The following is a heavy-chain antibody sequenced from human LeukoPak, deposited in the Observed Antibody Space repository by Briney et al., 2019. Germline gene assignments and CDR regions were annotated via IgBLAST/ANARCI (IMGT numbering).Heavy chain of an antibody. CDR1: TDSISSSSHH. CDR2: IYYGRIT. J-gene: IGHJ4*02. D-gene: IGHD4/OR15-4a*01. V-gene: IGHV4-39*01. Sequence: SETLSLTCTVSTDSISSSSHHWGWIRQSPGRGLEWIESIYYGRITYYTQSLNSRVAISVVTSKNQFCLQLNSVTAADTAVYYCVRHDGRGGATMGALDSWGQGSLVTVSS. CDR3: VRHDGRGGATMGALDS.